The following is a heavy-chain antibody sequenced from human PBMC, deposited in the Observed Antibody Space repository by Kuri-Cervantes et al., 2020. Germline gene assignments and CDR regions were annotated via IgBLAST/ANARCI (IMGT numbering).Heavy chain of an antibody. CDR2: IYFDGSNS. CDR3: ARDPTMVRGVIYYYYYGMDV. CDR1: GFTFSHFS. Sequence: GESLKISCAASGFTFSHFSMHWVRQPPGRGLEWVASIYFDGSNSYHAESVKDRFTISRDNSKNILYLQMNSLRAEDTAVYYCARDPTMVRGVIYYYYYGMDVWGQGTTVTVSS. J-gene: IGHJ6*02. V-gene: IGHV3-30-3*01. D-gene: IGHD3-10*01.